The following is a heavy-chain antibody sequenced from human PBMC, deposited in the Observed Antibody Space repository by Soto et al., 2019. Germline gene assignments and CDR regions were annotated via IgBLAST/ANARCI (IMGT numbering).Heavy chain of an antibody. CDR3: ARDEGGYDISTGYYKAHHFDF. D-gene: IGHD3-9*01. J-gene: IGHJ4*02. V-gene: IGHV1-18*01. CDR2: ISPHNLNT. Sequence: ASVKVSCKASGYIYTHFYITSVRQAPGQGLEWMAAISPHNLNTNYAQKFRRRVTLTTEKSTNTAYMDLRSLTSDDTAVYYCARDEGGYDISTGYYKAHHFDFWGQGVPVTVSS. CDR1: GYIYTHFY.